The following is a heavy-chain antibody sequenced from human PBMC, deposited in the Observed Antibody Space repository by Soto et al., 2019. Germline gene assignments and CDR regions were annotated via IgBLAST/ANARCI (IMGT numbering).Heavy chain of an antibody. D-gene: IGHD5-12*01. CDR3: TRGMYTAYETAPLFFDF. Sequence: GGSLRLSCTTSGFNFGAYALSWFRQAPGKGLEWVGFSRSKGYGGTTEFAASVRGRFTISRDDSNSIAHLQMNSLKTEDTAVYYCTRGMYTAYETAPLFFDFWGQGTLVTVSS. CDR1: GFNFGAYA. CDR2: SRSKGYGGTT. J-gene: IGHJ4*02. V-gene: IGHV3-49*03.